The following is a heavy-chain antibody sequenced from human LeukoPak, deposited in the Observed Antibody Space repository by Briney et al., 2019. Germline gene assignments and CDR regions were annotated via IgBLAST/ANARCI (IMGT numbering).Heavy chain of an antibody. CDR3: AREGVTIFGVVNAFDI. J-gene: IGHJ3*02. CDR2: INPKSGVT. D-gene: IGHD3-3*01. CDR1: GYTFTSYY. Sequence: ASVTLSCKASGYTFTSYYMHWVRQAPGQGIECMGWINPKSGVTNYAQKFQGRVTVTRDTYISTAYMELSRLRSDDTAVYYCAREGVTIFGVVNAFDIWGQGTMVTVSS. V-gene: IGHV1-2*02.